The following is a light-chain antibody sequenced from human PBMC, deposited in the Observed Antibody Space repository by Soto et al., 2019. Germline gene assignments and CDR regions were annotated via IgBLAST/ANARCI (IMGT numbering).Light chain of an antibody. Sequence: EIVLTQSPATLSFSPVEISTLSCMASQSVSSYLAWYQQKPGQAPRLLIYDASNRATGIPARFSGSGSGTDFTLTISSLEPEDFAVYYCQQRSNWPVTFGQGIQRGIK. CDR3: QQRSNWPVT. J-gene: IGKJ5*01. CDR2: DAS. CDR1: QSVSSY. V-gene: IGKV3-11*01.